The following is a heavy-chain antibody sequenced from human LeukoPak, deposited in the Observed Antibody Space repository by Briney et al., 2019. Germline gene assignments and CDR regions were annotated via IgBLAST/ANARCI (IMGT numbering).Heavy chain of an antibody. D-gene: IGHD3-22*01. J-gene: IGHJ4*02. CDR3: ATAYFDSSGYSDY. CDR2: IQFDGSNK. CDR1: GLTFSSYG. V-gene: IGHV3-30*02. Sequence: GGSLRLSCAASGLTFSSYGMHWVRQAPGKGVEWVAFIQFDGSNKYYADSVKGRFTISRDNSKNTLYLQMNSLRVEDTAVYYCATAYFDSSGYSDYWGQGTLVTVSS.